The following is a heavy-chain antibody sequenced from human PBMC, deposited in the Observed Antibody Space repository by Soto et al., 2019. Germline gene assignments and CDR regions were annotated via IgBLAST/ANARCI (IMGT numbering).Heavy chain of an antibody. CDR2: IYYSGST. J-gene: IGHJ6*02. CDR1: GGSISSGDYY. V-gene: IGHV4-30-4*01. CDR3: ARGGSNWNYRGGMDV. Sequence: QVQLQESGPGLVKPSQTLSLTCTVSGGSISSGDYYWSWIRQPPGKDLEWIGYIYYSGSTYYIPYLKSRVTISVDTSKNQFALKLSSVTAADTAVYYCARGGSNWNYRGGMDVWGQGTTVTVSS. D-gene: IGHD1-7*01.